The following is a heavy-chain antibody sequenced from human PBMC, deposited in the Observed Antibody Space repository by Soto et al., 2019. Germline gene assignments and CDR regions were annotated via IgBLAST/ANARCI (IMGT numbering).Heavy chain of an antibody. D-gene: IGHD3-22*01. V-gene: IGHV2-5*01. CDR3: ALQPYYYDSSGSGIFDY. CDR2: IYWNDDK. Sequence: SGPTLGEPTQTLTLTCTFSGFSLSTSGVGVGWIRQPPGKALEWLALIYWNDDKRYSPSLKSRLTITKDTSKNQVVLTMTNMDPVDTATYYCALQPYYYDSSGSGIFDYWGQGTLVTVSS. CDR1: GFSLSTSGVG. J-gene: IGHJ4*02.